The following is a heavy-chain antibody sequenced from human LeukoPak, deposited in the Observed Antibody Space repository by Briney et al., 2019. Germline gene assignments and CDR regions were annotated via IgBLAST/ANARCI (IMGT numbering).Heavy chain of an antibody. CDR1: GFTFSNYA. CDR3: AKGVRGSYFNWFDP. Sequence: GGSLRLSCAASGFTFSNYAMTWVRQAPGKGLEWVSAISGSGGSTYYADSVKGGFTISRDNSKNTLYLQMDSLSAEDTAVYYCAKGVRGSYFNWFDPWGQGTLVTVSS. CDR2: ISGSGGST. V-gene: IGHV3-23*01. D-gene: IGHD1-26*01. J-gene: IGHJ5*02.